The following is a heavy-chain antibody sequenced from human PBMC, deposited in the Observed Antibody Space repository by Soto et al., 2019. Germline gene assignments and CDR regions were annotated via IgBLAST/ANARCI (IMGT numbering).Heavy chain of an antibody. CDR2: ISSRSTI. CDR3: ARVIMDV. V-gene: IGHV3-48*02. Sequence: GGSLRLSCAASGFTFSSYSMNWVRQAPGKGLEWVSYISSRSTIYYADSVKGRFTISRDNAKNSLYLQMNSLRDEDTAVYYCARVIMDVWGQGNTVTVSS. J-gene: IGHJ6*02. CDR1: GFTFSSYS.